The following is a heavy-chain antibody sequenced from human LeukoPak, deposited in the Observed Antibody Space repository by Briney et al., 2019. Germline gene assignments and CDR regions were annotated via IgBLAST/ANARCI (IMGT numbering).Heavy chain of an antibody. CDR3: AKDPRALVVVISTPFDY. V-gene: IGHV3-23*01. CDR2: ISGSGGST. J-gene: IGHJ4*02. CDR1: GFTFSNAW. Sequence: GGSLRLSCAASGFTFSNAWMNWVRQAPGKGLEWVSAISGSGGSTYYADSVKGRFTISRDNSKNTLYLQMNSLRAEDTAVYYCAKDPRALVVVISTPFDYWGQGTLVTVSS. D-gene: IGHD3-22*01.